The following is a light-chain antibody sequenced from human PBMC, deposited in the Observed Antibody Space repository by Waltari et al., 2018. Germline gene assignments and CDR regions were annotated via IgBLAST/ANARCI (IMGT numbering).Light chain of an antibody. CDR1: ASVTTA. CDR2: DAS. V-gene: IGKV3-11*01. CDR3: QQRSGWFT. Sequence: RAAPSCVASASVTTAVAWDQQNPGQSPRLLIYDASNRAAGIAARFSGSGSVTDFTLTISSLAPEDFAVYYCQQRSGWFTFGPGTKVDI. J-gene: IGKJ3*01.